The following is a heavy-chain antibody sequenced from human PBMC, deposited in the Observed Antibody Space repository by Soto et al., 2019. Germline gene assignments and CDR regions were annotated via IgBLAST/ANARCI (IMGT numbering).Heavy chain of an antibody. D-gene: IGHD2-15*01. J-gene: IGHJ5*02. CDR2: IYYSGST. Sequence: PSETLSLTCTVSGGSISSGDYYWSWIRQHPGKGLEWIGYIYYSGSTYYNPSLKSRLTISVDTSKNQFSLKLSSVTAADTAVYYCARAEWTVVAVSWFDPWGQGTLVTV. CDR3: ARAEWTVVAVSWFDP. V-gene: IGHV4-31*03. CDR1: GGSISSGDYY.